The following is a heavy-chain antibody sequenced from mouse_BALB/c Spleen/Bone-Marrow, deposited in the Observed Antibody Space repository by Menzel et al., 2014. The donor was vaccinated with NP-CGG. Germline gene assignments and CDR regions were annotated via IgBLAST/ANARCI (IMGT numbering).Heavy chain of an antibody. D-gene: IGHD2-4*01. Sequence: EVKLLESGGGLVQPKGSLKLSCAASGFTFNIYAMNWVRQAPRKGLEWVARISSKSTNYTTCYADSVKDRFTISSDDSQNMLYLQMNSFKTEDPAIYYCVRQDYDYPMDYWGQGTSVTVSS. CDR1: GFTFNIYA. CDR2: ISSKSTNYTT. J-gene: IGHJ4*01. V-gene: IGHV10-1*01. CDR3: VRQDYDYPMDY.